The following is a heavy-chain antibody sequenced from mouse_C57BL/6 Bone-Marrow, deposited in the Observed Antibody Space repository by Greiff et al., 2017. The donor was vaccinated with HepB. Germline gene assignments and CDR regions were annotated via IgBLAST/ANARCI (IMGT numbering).Heavy chain of an antibody. CDR3: ARKDYHYAMDY. V-gene: IGHV5-17*01. CDR1: GFTFSDYG. J-gene: IGHJ4*01. CDR2: ISSGSSTI. Sequence: VKLVESGGGLVKPGGSLKLSCAASGFTFSDYGMHWVRQAPEKGLEWVAYISSGSSTIYYADTVKGRFTISRDNAKNTLFLQMTSLRSEDTAMYYCARKDYHYAMDYWGQGTSVTVSS. D-gene: IGHD2-4*01.